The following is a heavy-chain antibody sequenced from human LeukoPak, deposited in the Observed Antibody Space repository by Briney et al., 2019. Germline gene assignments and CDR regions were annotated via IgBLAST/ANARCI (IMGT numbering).Heavy chain of an antibody. CDR3: ARGYSSSSGGAFDI. J-gene: IGHJ3*02. D-gene: IGHD6-6*01. Sequence: SGTLSLTCAVSGGSISSSNWWSWVRQPPGKGLEWIGEIYHSGSTNYNPSLKSRVTISVDTSKNQFSLKLSSVTAADTAVYYCARGYSSSSGGAFDIWGQGTMVTVSS. CDR2: IYHSGST. V-gene: IGHV4-4*02. CDR1: GGSISSSNW.